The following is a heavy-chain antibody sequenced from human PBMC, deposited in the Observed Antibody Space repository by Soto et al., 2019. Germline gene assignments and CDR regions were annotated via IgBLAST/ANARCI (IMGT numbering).Heavy chain of an antibody. J-gene: IGHJ3*02. D-gene: IGHD3-22*01. CDR2: ISGSGGST. CDR1: GFTFSSYA. V-gene: IGHV3-23*01. CDR3: AKDYSYYDSSGYDAFDI. Sequence: GGSLRLSCAASGFTFSSYAMSWVRQAPGKGLEWVSAISGSGGSTYYADSVKGRFTISRDNSKNTLYLQMNSLRAEDTAVYYCAKDYSYYDSSGYDAFDIWGQGTMVTV.